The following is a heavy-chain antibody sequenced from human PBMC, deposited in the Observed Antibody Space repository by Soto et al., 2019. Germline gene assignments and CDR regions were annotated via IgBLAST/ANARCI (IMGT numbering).Heavy chain of an antibody. V-gene: IGHV3-30*18. J-gene: IGHJ6*03. CDR1: GFTFSSYG. CDR2: ISYDESNK. D-gene: IGHD2-2*01. CDR3: AKARYQLLLGYYYYMDA. Sequence: GGSLRLSCAASGFTFSSYGMHWVRQAPGKGLEWVAVISYDESNKYYADSVKGRFTISRDNSKNTLYLQMNSLRAEDTAVYYCAKARYQLLLGYYYYMDAWGKGTTVTVSS.